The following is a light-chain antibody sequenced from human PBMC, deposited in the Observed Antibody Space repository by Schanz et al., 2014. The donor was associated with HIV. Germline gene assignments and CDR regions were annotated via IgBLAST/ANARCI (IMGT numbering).Light chain of an antibody. V-gene: IGKV3D-15*01. J-gene: IGKJ1*01. CDR2: DAS. CDR1: QSVTNY. CDR3: QQYNNWPPA. Sequence: ILMTQSPATLSVSPGERATLSCRASQSVTNYLGWYQQKPGQAPRLLIYDASNRATGIPDRFSGSGSGSDFTLTISRLQPEDFAVYYCQQYNNWPPAFGQGSKVEIK.